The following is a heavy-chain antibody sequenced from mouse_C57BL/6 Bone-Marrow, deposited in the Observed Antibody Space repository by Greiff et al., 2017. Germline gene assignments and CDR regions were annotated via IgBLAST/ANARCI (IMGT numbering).Heavy chain of an antibody. CDR3: ARRPKGDY. V-gene: IGHV1-54*01. CDR1: GYAFTNYL. D-gene: IGHD1-3*01. Sequence: VQLQQSGAELVRPGTSVKVSCKASGYAFTNYLIEWVKQRPGQGLEWIGVINPGSGGTNYNEKFKGKATLTADKSSSTAYMQLSSLTSEDSAVYFCARRPKGDYWGQGTTLTVSS. CDR2: INPGSGGT. J-gene: IGHJ2*01.